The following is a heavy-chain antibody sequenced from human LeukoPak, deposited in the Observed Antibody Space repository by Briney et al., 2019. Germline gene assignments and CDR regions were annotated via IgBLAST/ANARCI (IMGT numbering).Heavy chain of an antibody. CDR3: ARVTGYVMEDYFDY. Sequence: SETLSLTCTVSGGSISSYYWSWIRQPAGKGLEWIGSIYYSGSTYYNPSLKSRVTISVDTSKNQFSLRLSSVTAADTAVYYCARVTGYVMEDYFDYWGQGTLVTVSS. J-gene: IGHJ4*02. CDR2: IYYSGST. V-gene: IGHV4-59*01. D-gene: IGHD6-13*01. CDR1: GGSISSYY.